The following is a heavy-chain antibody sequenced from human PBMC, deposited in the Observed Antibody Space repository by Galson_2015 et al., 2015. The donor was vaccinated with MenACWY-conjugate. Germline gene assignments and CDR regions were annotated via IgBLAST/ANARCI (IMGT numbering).Heavy chain of an antibody. J-gene: IGHJ4*02. CDR1: GITLSGRW. D-gene: IGHD2-8*01. CDR3: VREGVYCPHGVCYMATFDY. Sequence: SLRLSCAASGITLSGRWMHWIHQTPEKGLVWVARINSEGTSIAYADSVKGRFTISRDNAKNTLNLQMNSLRAEDSALYYCVREGVYCPHGVCYMATFDYWGQGTLVAVSS. V-gene: IGHV3-74*03. CDR2: INSEGTSI.